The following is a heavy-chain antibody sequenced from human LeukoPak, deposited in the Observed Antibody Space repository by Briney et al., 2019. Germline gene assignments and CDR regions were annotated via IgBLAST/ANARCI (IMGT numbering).Heavy chain of an antibody. V-gene: IGHV1-2*02. CDR1: GYSFTDYY. J-gene: IGHJ4*02. CDR2: ITARSGDT. Sequence: GASLKVSCKASGYSFTDYYMHWVRQAPGQGLEWMGWITARSGDTSYAQKFQGRVTMTRDTSINTVDMDLSGLTSDDTAVFYCARGREIHGGSDTKLDDYWGQGTLVTVFS. CDR3: ARGREIHGGSDTKLDDY. D-gene: IGHD3-10*01.